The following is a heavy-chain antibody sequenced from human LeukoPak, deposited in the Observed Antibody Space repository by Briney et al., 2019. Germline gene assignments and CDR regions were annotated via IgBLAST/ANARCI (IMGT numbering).Heavy chain of an antibody. D-gene: IGHD6-13*01. CDR3: ARDGLERTAADFDY. CDR2: IIPIFGTA. Sequence: GASVKVSCKASGGTFSSYAISWVRQAPGQGLEWMGGIIPIFGTANYAQKFQGRVTITADESTSTAYMELSSLRSEDTAVYYCARDGLERTAADFDYWGQGTLVTVSS. J-gene: IGHJ4*02. CDR1: GGTFSSYA. V-gene: IGHV1-69*13.